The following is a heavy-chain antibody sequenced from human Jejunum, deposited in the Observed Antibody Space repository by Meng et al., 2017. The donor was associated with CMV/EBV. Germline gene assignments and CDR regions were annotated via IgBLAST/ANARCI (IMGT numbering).Heavy chain of an antibody. J-gene: IGHJ3*02. CDR2: ISGSSNYI. Sequence: TFSDYTMNWVRQAPGKGLEWVSSISGSSNYIYYADSLKGRFTISRDNARNSLHLQLNSPRAEDTAVYYCARAGAFWSGYYTDAFDIWGRGTMVTVSS. D-gene: IGHD3-3*01. CDR3: ARAGAFWSGYYTDAFDI. V-gene: IGHV3-21*01. CDR1: TFSDYT.